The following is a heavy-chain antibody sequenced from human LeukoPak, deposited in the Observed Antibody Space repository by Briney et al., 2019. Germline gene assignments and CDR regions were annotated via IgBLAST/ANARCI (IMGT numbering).Heavy chain of an antibody. J-gene: IGHJ5*02. CDR2: MNPNSGNT. D-gene: IGHD2-8*01. V-gene: IGHV1-8*01. Sequence: VASVKVSCKASGYTFTSYDINWVRQATGQGLEWMGWMNPNSGNTGYAQKFQGRVTMTRNTSISTAYMELSSLRSEDTAVYYCARGIVLMVSNWFDPWGQGTLVTVSS. CDR3: ARGIVLMVSNWFDP. CDR1: GYTFTSYD.